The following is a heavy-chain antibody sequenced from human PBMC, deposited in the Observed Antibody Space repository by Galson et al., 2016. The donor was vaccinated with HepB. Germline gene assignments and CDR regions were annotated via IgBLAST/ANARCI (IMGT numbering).Heavy chain of an antibody. Sequence: SLRLSCAASGFIVSGNYMSWVRQGPGKRLERVAIIYPAGDTYYAESVKERFTISRDSDSNMLFLHMTRLRPGDTGVYYCAKALTVPGILNDYALDVWGQGTTATVSS. D-gene: IGHD4-17*01. CDR2: IYPAGDT. J-gene: IGHJ6*02. CDR3: AKALTVPGILNDYALDV. CDR1: GFIVSGNY. V-gene: IGHV3-66*01.